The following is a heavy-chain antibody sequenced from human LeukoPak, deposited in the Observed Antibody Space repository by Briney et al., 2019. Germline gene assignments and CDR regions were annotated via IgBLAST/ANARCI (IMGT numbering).Heavy chain of an antibody. CDR1: GFTFSSYA. Sequence: GGSXRLSCAASGFTFSSYAMSWVRQXPGKGLEWVSAISGSGGTTYYADSVKGRFTVSRDNSENTLYLQMNTLRAEDTAVYYCAKRTSESSGYDYWGQGTLVTVSS. CDR2: ISGSGGTT. CDR3: AKRTSESSGYDY. D-gene: IGHD3-22*01. V-gene: IGHV3-23*01. J-gene: IGHJ4*02.